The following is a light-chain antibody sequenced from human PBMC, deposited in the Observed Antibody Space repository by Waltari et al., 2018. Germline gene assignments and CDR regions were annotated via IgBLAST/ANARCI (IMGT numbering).Light chain of an antibody. CDR1: QSVSSSF. CDR2: AAS. J-gene: IGKJ2*01. CDR3: QHYGSAPPYT. V-gene: IGKV3-20*01. Sequence: EVVLTQSPGTLSLSPGQTATLSCWASQSVSSSFLAWYQQRLGQAPRLLIYAASKRATGISDRFSSSGSGTDFTLTISRLESEDFAVYYCQHYGSAPPYTFGQGTKLEIK.